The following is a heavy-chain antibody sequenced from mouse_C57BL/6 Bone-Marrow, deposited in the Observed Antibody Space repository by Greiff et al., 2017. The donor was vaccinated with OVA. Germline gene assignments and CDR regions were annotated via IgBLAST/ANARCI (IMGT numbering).Heavy chain of an antibody. Sequence: VQLKESGAELVRPGASVKLSCTASGFNIKDDYMHWVKQRPEQGLEWIGWIDPENGDTEYASKFQGKATITADTSSNTAYLQLSSLTSEDTAVYYCTTLSTTVVFDYWGQGTTLTVSS. J-gene: IGHJ2*01. V-gene: IGHV14-4*01. CDR1: GFNIKDDY. D-gene: IGHD1-1*01. CDR2: IDPENGDT. CDR3: TTLSTTVVFDY.